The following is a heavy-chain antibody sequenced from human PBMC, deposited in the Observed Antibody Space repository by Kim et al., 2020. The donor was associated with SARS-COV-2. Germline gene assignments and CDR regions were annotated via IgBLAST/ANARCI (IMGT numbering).Heavy chain of an antibody. CDR2: TSSDGSTQ. CDR3: VRPHCTYITCYLAYYAVDV. CDR1: GFTFNINA. V-gene: IGHV3-30*07. D-gene: IGHD2-21*02. J-gene: IGHJ6*02. Sequence: GGSLRLSCAASGFTFNINAIHWVRQAPGKGLEWVGVTSSDGSTQYYAASVKGRFAISRDNSKSTVYLQMTSLRAEDTAVYYCVRPHCTYITCYLAYYAVDVWGQGTTVTVSS.